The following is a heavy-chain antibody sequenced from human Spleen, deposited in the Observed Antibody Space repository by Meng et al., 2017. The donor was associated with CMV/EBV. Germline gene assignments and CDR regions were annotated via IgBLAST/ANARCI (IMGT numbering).Heavy chain of an antibody. Sequence: GESLKISCAASGFTFDDYGMSWVRQAPGKGLEWVSAISGSGGSTYYADSVKGRFTISRDNSKNTLYLQMNSLRAEDTAVYYCAKEVGYDSSGYYYLDYFDYWGQGTLVTVSS. CDR3: AKEVGYDSSGYYYLDYFDY. CDR1: GFTFDDYG. V-gene: IGHV3-23*01. CDR2: ISGSGGST. D-gene: IGHD3-22*01. J-gene: IGHJ4*02.